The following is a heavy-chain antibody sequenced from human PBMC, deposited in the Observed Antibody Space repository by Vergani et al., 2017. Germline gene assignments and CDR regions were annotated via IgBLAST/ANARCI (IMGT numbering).Heavy chain of an antibody. D-gene: IGHD4-17*01. V-gene: IGHV3-23*01. Sequence: EVQLLESGGGLVQPGGSLRLSCAASGFTFSSYAMSWVRQAPGKGLGWVSAISGSGGSTYYADSVKGRFTISRDNSKNTLYLQMNSLRSEDTAVYYCASRGGDPSYYWYFDLWGRGTLVTVSS. CDR3: ASRGGDPSYYWYFDL. J-gene: IGHJ2*01. CDR2: ISGSGGST. CDR1: GFTFSSYA.